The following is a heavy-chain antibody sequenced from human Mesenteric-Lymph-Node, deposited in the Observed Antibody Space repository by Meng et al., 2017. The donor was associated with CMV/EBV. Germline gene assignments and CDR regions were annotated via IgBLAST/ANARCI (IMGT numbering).Heavy chain of an antibody. J-gene: IGHJ5*02. CDR2: ISAYNGNT. V-gene: IGHV1-18*01. CDR1: GYTFITYG. Sequence: ASVKVSCKASGYTFITYGISWVRQAPGQGLEWMGWISAYNGNTNSAQNLQGRVTMTTDTSTSTAYMELRSLRSDDTAVYYCARGFSIVVVPAAPPSWFDPWGQGTLVTVSS. CDR3: ARGFSIVVVPAAPPSWFDP. D-gene: IGHD2-2*01.